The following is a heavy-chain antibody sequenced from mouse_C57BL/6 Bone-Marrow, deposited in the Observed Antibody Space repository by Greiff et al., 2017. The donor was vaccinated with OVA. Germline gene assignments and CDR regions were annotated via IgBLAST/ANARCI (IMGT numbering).Heavy chain of an antibody. CDR1: GFSLTSYG. J-gene: IGHJ1*03. Sequence: VKLVESGPGLVQPSQSLSITCTVSGFSLTSYGVHWVRQSPGKGLEWLGVIWSGGSTDYNAAFISRLSISKDNSKSQVFFKMNSLQADDTAIYYCARKVGTGTGYFDVWGTGTTVTVSS. D-gene: IGHD4-1*01. CDR3: ARKVGTGTGYFDV. V-gene: IGHV2-2*01. CDR2: IWSGGST.